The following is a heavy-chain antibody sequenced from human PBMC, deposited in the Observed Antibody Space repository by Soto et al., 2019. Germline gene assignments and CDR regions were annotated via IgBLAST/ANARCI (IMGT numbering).Heavy chain of an antibody. V-gene: IGHV4-34*01. CDR1: GGSFSGYY. D-gene: IGHD4-17*01. J-gene: IGHJ6*02. CDR2: INHSGST. CDR3: ARQLGVTTSPRYYYYGMDV. Sequence: SETLSLTCAVYGGSFSGYYWSWIRQPPGKGLEWIGEINHSGSTNYNPSLKSRVTISVDTSKNQFSLKLSSVTAADTAVYYCARQLGVTTSPRYYYYGMDVWGQGTTVTV.